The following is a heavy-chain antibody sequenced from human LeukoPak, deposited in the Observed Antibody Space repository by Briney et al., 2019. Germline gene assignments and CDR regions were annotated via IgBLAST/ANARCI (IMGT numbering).Heavy chain of an antibody. CDR1: GFTFSSYS. Sequence: GGSLRLSCAASGFTFSSYSMNWVRQAPGKGLEWVSSISSSSSYIYYADSVKGRFTISRDNAKNSLYLQMNSMRDEDTAVYYCARIHALYSGSYYEDYYYGMEVWGQGNTVTVSS. J-gene: IGHJ6*02. D-gene: IGHD1-26*01. V-gene: IGHV3-21*01. CDR2: ISSSSSYI. CDR3: ARIHALYSGSYYEDYYYGMEV.